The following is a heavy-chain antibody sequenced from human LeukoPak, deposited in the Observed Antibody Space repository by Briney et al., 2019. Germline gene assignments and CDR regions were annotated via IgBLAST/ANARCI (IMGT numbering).Heavy chain of an antibody. CDR3: ARAPATVVEFDS. CDR1: GGSISSGGYY. J-gene: IGHJ4*02. V-gene: IGHV4-31*03. CDR2: IYYSGST. Sequence: SETLSLTRTVSGGSISSGGYYWSWIRQHPGKGLEWIGYIYYSGSTYYNPSLKSRVTISVDTSKNQFSLNLSSVTAADTAVYYCARAPATVVEFDSWGQGTLVTVSS. D-gene: IGHD4-23*01.